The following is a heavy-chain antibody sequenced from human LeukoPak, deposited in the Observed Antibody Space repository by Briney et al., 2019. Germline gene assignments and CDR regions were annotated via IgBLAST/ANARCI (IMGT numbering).Heavy chain of an antibody. V-gene: IGHV3-23*01. D-gene: IGHD3-10*01. CDR2: ISGSGGST. CDR1: GFTFSSYA. J-gene: IGHJ4*02. CDR3: ARDSQQYGSGSYYKGGFDY. Sequence: PGGSLRLSCAASGFTFSSYAMSWVRQAPGKGLEWVSAISGSGGSTYYADSVKGRFTISRDNAKNSLYLQMNSLRAEDTAVYYCARDSQQYGSGSYYKGGFDYWGQGTLVTVSS.